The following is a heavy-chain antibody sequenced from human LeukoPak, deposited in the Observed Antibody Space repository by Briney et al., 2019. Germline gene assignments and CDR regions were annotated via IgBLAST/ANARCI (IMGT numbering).Heavy chain of an antibody. J-gene: IGHJ4*02. D-gene: IGHD2-21*01. CDR1: GFTFSSYG. CDR2: ISYDGSNE. CDR3: AKTPKRGEHQF. Sequence: GGSLRLSCAASGFTFSSYGMHWVRQAPGKGLEWVAVISYDGSNEYYADSVKGRFTISRDNSKNTLYLQMNSLRAEDTAVYYCAKTPKRGEHQFWGQGTLVTVSS. V-gene: IGHV3-30*18.